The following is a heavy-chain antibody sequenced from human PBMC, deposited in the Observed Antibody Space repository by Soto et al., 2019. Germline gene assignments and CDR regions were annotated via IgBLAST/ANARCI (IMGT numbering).Heavy chain of an antibody. D-gene: IGHD1-1*01. CDR1: GDSVSSNRAA. Sequence: SQTLSLTCAISGDSVSSNRAAWNWIRQYPSRGLEWLGRTYYRSKWYNDDAVSVKSRITMNPDTSKNQFSLQLNSVTPEDTVLYYCARDTTGINLFDPWGQGTLVTVSS. J-gene: IGHJ5*02. CDR2: TYYRSKWYN. V-gene: IGHV6-1*01. CDR3: ARDTTGINLFDP.